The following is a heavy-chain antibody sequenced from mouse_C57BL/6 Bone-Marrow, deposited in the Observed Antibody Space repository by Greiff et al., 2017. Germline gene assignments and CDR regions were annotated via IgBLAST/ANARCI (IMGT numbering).Heavy chain of an antibody. Sequence: VQLQQSGPELVKPGASVKISCKASGYSLTDYNMNWVKQSNGKSLEWIGVINPHYGTTSYNQKFKGKATLTVDQSSSTAYMQLNSLPSEYSAGYYCARGYDYDYAMDYWGQGTSVTVSS. CDR1: GYSLTDYN. J-gene: IGHJ4*01. V-gene: IGHV1-39*01. D-gene: IGHD2-4*01. CDR3: ARGYDYDYAMDY. CDR2: INPHYGTT.